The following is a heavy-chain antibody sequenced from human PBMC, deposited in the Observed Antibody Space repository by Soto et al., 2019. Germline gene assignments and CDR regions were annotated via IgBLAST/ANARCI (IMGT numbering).Heavy chain of an antibody. V-gene: IGHV1-69*06. CDR1: GGPLSSYA. Sequence: GXSVKVSCTASGGPLSSYAIIWGRQAPGQGLEWMGGSIPIFGTANYAQKFQGRVTITADKSTSTAYMELSSLRSEDTAVYYCAGDILTGYHYGMDVWGQGTTVTVSS. J-gene: IGHJ6*02. CDR2: SIPIFGTA. D-gene: IGHD3-9*01. CDR3: AGDILTGYHYGMDV.